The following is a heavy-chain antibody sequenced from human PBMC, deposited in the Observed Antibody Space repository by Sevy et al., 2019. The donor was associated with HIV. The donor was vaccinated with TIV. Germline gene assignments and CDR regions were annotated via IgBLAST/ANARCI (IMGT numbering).Heavy chain of an antibody. D-gene: IGHD2-2*02. J-gene: IGHJ6*02. Sequence: GGSLRLSCAASGFTFSDHYMDWVRQAPGKGLEWVGRTRNKANSYTTEYAASVKGRFTISRDDSKNSLYLQMNSLKTEDTAVYYCAREGRYCSSTSCYTYYYYGMDVWGQGTTVNVSS. CDR2: TRNKANSYTT. V-gene: IGHV3-72*01. CDR1: GFTFSDHY. CDR3: AREGRYCSSTSCYTYYYYGMDV.